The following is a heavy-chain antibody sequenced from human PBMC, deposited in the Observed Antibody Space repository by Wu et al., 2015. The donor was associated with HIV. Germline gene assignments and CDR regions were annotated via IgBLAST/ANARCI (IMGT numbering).Heavy chain of an antibody. CDR3: ATPTSSSSTFDY. Sequence: QVQMVQSGAEVKEPGASVKVSCTASGNTFRNSDISWVRQASRQGLEWMGWINPNSGGTNYAQKFQGRVTMTRDTSISTAYMELSRLRSDDTAVYYCATPTSSSSTFDYWAREPWSPSPQ. CDR2: INPNSGGT. V-gene: IGHV1-2*02. D-gene: IGHD6-6*01. CDR1: GNTFRNSD. J-gene: IGHJ4*02.